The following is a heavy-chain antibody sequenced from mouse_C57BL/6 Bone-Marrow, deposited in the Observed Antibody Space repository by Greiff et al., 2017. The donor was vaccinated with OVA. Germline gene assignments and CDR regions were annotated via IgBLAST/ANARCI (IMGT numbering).Heavy chain of an antibody. CDR3: ARWGFAY. CDR2: INHNNGGT. Sequence: VQLQQSGPELVKPGASVKIPCKASGYTFTDYNMDWVKQSRGKSLEWIGDINHNNGGTIYNQKFKGKATLTVDKSSSTAYMELRSLTSEDTAVYYCARWGFAYWGQGTLVTVSA. CDR1: GYTFTDYN. V-gene: IGHV1-18*01. J-gene: IGHJ3*01.